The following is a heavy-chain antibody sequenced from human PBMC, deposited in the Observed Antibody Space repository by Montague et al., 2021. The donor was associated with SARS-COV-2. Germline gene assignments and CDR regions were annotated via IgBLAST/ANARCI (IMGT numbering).Heavy chain of an antibody. J-gene: IGHJ4*02. CDR2: IYTSGSN. V-gene: IGHV4-61*02. CDR1: GGSISSGSYY. Sequence: TLSLTCTVSGGSISSGSYYWSWIRQPAGKGLEWIGRIYTSGSNNYNPHLKSRVTISVDTSKNQFSLKLSSVTAADTAVYYCARVVGFDFDYWGQGTLVTVSS. D-gene: IGHD2-21*01. CDR3: ARVVGFDFDY.